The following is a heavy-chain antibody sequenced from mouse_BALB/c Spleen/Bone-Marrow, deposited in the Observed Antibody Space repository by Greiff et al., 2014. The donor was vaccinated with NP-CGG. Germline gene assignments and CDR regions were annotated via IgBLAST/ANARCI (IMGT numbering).Heavy chain of an antibody. J-gene: IGHJ3*01. V-gene: IGHV1S127*01. D-gene: IGHD2-1*01. CDR1: GYTFTSYW. CDR3: TRSRDYGNWFAY. Sequence: QVQLQQSGAELVKPGASVKMPCKASGYTFTSYWMHWVKQRPGQGLEWIGVIDPSDSYTSYNQKFKGKATLTVDTSSSTAYMQLSSLTSEDSAVYYCTRSRDYGNWFAYWGQGTLVTVSA. CDR2: IDPSDSYT.